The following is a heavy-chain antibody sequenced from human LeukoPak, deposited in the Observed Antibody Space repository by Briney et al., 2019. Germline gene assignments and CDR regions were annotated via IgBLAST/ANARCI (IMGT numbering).Heavy chain of an antibody. CDR1: GFTFSSYA. D-gene: IGHD2-2*01. CDR2: ISYDGSNK. Sequence: GGSLRLSCAASGFTFSSYAMHWVRQAPGKGLEWAAVISYDGSNKYYADSVKGRFTISRDNSKNTLYLQMNSLRAEDTAVYYCARDLGYCSSTSCSPGGYWGQGTLVTVSS. CDR3: ARDLGYCSSTSCSPGGY. V-gene: IGHV3-30-3*01. J-gene: IGHJ4*02.